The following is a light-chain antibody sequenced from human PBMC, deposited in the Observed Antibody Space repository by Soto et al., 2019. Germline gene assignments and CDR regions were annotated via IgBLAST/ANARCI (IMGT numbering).Light chain of an antibody. CDR1: QSVSRSY. J-gene: IGKJ1*01. Sequence: IVLTQSPATLSVSPGERATLSCGASQSVSRSYLAWYQQKPGQAPRLLIYGASSRATGIPDRLSGSGSGTDFTLTISRLEPEDFAVYYCQQYGSSRTFGQGTKVDIK. CDR3: QQYGSSRT. V-gene: IGKV3-20*01. CDR2: GAS.